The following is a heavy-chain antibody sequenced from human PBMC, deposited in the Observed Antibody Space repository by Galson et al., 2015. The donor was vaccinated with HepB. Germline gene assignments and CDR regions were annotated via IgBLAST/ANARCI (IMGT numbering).Heavy chain of an antibody. J-gene: IGHJ4*02. D-gene: IGHD3-3*01. CDR3: ARSKGLRFLEWLGF. V-gene: IGHV3-33*01. Sequence: SLRLSCAASGFTFSSYGMHWVRQAPGKGLEWVAVIWYDGSNKYYADSVKGRFTISRDNSKNTLYLQMNSLRAEDTAVYYCARSKGLRFLEWLGFWGQGTLVTVSS. CDR2: IWYDGSNK. CDR1: GFTFSSYG.